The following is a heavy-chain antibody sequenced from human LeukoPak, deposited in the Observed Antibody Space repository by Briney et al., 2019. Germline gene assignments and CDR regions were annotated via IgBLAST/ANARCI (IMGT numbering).Heavy chain of an antibody. Sequence: PSETLSLTCTVSGGSISSSSYYWGWIRQPPGKGLEYIGSIYYSGTTYYSPSLKSRVTISADTSKNQFSLRLTSVTAADTAVYYCARDLGYDIHSYWGQGTLVTISS. CDR3: ARDLGYDIHSY. D-gene: IGHD3-9*01. V-gene: IGHV4-39*07. CDR1: GGSISSSSYY. CDR2: IYYSGTT. J-gene: IGHJ4*02.